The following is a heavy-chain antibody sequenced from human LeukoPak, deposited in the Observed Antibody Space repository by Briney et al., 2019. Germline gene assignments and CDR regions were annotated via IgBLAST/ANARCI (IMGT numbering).Heavy chain of an antibody. CDR3: VRDSSDVAVTRTGNFDA. V-gene: IGHV3-21*01. J-gene: IGHJ5*02. CDR2: ISSTSNYK. D-gene: IGHD4-17*01. CDR1: GFTFSTYS. Sequence: GGSLRLSCAASGFTFSTYSMNWVRQAPGKGLEWVSYISSTSNYKDYADSVKCRFSISRDNAKKSLYLEMNSLRVDDAAVYYCVRDSSDVAVTRTGNFDAWGQGILVTVSS.